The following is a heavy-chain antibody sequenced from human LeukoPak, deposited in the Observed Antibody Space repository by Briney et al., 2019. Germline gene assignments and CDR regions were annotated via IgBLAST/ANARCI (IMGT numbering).Heavy chain of an antibody. Sequence: PGGSLRLSCAASGFTFSDYCMSWIRQAPGKGLEWVSYISRGGSNIYYADSVKGRFTISRDNAKNSLYLQMNSLRAEDTAVYYCVREYNCGGDCMIFDIWGQGTMVTVSS. V-gene: IGHV3-11*01. CDR3: VREYNCGGDCMIFDI. J-gene: IGHJ3*02. D-gene: IGHD2-21*02. CDR1: GFTFSDYC. CDR2: ISRGGSNI.